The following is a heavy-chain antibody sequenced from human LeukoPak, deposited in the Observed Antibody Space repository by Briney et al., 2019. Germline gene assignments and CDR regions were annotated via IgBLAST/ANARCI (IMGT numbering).Heavy chain of an antibody. V-gene: IGHV3-21*01. CDR3: AREGSSWSRFDY. CDR1: GLTFSNYW. CDR2: ISSSSSYI. D-gene: IGHD6-13*01. J-gene: IGHJ4*02. Sequence: GGSLRLSCAASGLTFSNYWMDWVRQAPGKGLEWVSSISSSSSYIYYADSVKGRFTISRDNAKNSLYLQMNSLRAEDTAVYYCAREGSSWSRFDYWGQGTLVTVSS.